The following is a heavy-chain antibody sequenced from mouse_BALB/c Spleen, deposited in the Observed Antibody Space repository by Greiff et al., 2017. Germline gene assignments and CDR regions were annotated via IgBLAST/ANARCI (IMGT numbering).Heavy chain of an antibody. CDR1: GYSFTDYN. CDR2: IDPYNGGT. V-gene: IGHV1S135*01. Sequence: VQLQQSGPELVKPGASVKVSCKASGYSFTDYNMYWVKQSHGKSLEWIGYIDPYNGGTSYNQKFKGKATLTVDESSSTAYMQLSSLTSEDSAVYYCARGPITTVVDYAMDYWGQGTSVTVSS. J-gene: IGHJ4*01. D-gene: IGHD1-1*01. CDR3: ARGPITTVVDYAMDY.